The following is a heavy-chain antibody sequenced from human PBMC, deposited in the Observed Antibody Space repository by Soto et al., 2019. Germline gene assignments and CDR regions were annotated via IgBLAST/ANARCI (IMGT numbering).Heavy chain of an antibody. CDR2: INSDGSST. Sequence: EVQLVESGGGSVQPGGSLRLSCAASGFTSSNYWMHWVRRAPGKGLVWVSRINSDGSSTSYADSVKGRFTISRDNAKNTLYLQMNSLRGEDTAVYYCARGGGRSYDDSDYWGQGTLVTVSS. J-gene: IGHJ4*02. D-gene: IGHD1-26*01. CDR3: ARGGGRSYDDSDY. CDR1: GFTSSNYW. V-gene: IGHV3-74*01.